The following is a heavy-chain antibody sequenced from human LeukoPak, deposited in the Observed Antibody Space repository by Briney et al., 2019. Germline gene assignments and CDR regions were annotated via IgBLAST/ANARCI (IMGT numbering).Heavy chain of an antibody. Sequence: GGSLRLSCAASGFTFTTYWINWVRQAPGKGLEWVAVINQDGSEKYYVDSVRGRFTISRDNAKNSLYLQMNSLRAEDTAVYYCAGDFRNAGDYWGQGTLVTVSS. J-gene: IGHJ4*02. CDR2: INQDGSEK. V-gene: IGHV3-7*01. CDR1: GFTFTTYW. CDR3: AGDFRNAGDY. D-gene: IGHD1-14*01.